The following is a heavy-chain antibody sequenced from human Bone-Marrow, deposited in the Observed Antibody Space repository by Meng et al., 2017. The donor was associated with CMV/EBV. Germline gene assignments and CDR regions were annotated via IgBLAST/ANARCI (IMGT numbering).Heavy chain of an antibody. Sequence: GGSLRLSCAASGFTFSDYYMSWIRQAPGKGLEWVSYISSSGSTINYADSVKGRFTISRDNAKNSLYLQMNSLRAEDTAVYYCARDLGDFYYYGMDVWGQGTAVTVSS. V-gene: IGHV3-11*01. J-gene: IGHJ6*02. CDR2: ISSSGSTI. CDR1: GFTFSDYY. CDR3: ARDLGDFYYYGMDV.